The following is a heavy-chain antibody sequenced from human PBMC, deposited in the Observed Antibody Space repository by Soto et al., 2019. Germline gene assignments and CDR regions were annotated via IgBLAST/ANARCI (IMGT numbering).Heavy chain of an antibody. Sequence: SETLXLTCTVYGGSISSVGNYWNWIRQHPGKGLEWIGYIYYNGNTYYNPSLKSRVTISVDTSKSQVSLRLTSVTAADTAVYYCARAGVLLWFGESPGELDYWGQGTLVTVSS. CDR3: ARAGVLLWFGESPGELDY. CDR1: GGSISSVGNY. CDR2: IYYNGNT. J-gene: IGHJ4*02. D-gene: IGHD3-10*01. V-gene: IGHV4-31*03.